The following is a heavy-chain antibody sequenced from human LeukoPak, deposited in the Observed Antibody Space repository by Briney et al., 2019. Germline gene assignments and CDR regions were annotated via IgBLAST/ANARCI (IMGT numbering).Heavy chain of an antibody. CDR2: ISGYNGNT. Sequence: ASVKVSCKASGYTFTSYGIHWVRRAPGQGLEWMGWISGYNGNTNFAQMFQGRVTMTTDTSTSTAYMELRSLRSDDTAVYYCARDRHYCSGGSCYPRYFDYWGQGTLVTVSS. CDR3: ARDRHYCSGGSCYPRYFDY. D-gene: IGHD2-15*01. CDR1: GYTFTSYG. J-gene: IGHJ4*02. V-gene: IGHV1-18*01.